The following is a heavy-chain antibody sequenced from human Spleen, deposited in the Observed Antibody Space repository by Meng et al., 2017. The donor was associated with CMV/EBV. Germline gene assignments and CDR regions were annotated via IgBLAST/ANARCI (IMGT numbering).Heavy chain of an antibody. D-gene: IGHD4-17*01. CDR3: ARVEDDYGEDY. CDR1: GFIFGNYA. J-gene: IGHJ4*02. V-gene: IGHV3-21*01. CDR2: ISSSSTFI. Sequence: GESLKISCAASGFIFGNYAMSWVRQAPGKGLEWVSSISSSSTFIYYADSVKGRFTISRDNAKNSLYLQMNSLRVDDTATYYCARVEDDYGEDYWGQGTLVTVSS.